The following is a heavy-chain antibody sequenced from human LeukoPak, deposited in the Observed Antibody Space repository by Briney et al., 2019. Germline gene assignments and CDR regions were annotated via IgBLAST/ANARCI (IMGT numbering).Heavy chain of an antibody. CDR1: GGSISSGGYY. CDR3: ARLLPGIVTMIVTDPPDAFDI. V-gene: IGHV4-61*02. D-gene: IGHD3-22*01. Sequence: ASQTLSLTCTVSGGSISSGGYYWSWIRQHPGKGLEWIGRIYTSGSTNYNPSLKSRVTISVDTSKNQFSLKLSSVTAADTAVYYCARLLPGIVTMIVTDPPDAFDIWGQGTMVTVSS. CDR2: IYTSGST. J-gene: IGHJ3*02.